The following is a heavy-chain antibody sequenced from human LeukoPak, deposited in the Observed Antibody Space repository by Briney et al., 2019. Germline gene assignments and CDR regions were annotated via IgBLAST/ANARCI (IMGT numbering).Heavy chain of an antibody. CDR1: GYSISSGYY. CDR3: ARDPGRWYYYDSSGYCFDY. D-gene: IGHD3-22*01. V-gene: IGHV4-38-2*02. CDR2: IYHSGST. J-gene: IGHJ4*02. Sequence: SETLSLTCTVSGYSISSGYYWGWIRQPPGKGLEWIGSIYHSGSTYYNPSLKSRVTISVDTSKNQFSLKLSSVTAADTAVYYCARDPGRWYYYDSSGYCFDYWGQGTLVTVSS.